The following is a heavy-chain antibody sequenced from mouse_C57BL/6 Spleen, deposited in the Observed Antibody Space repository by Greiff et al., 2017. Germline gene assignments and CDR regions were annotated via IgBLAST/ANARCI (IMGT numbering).Heavy chain of an antibody. Sequence: VQLKQSGPELVKPGASVKISCKASGYTFTDYYMNWVKQSHGKSLEWIGDINPNNGGTRYNQKFKGKATLTVDKSSSTAYMELRSLTSEDSAVYYCARRGLLRYSYYFDDWGQGTTLTVSS. CDR3: ARRGLLRYSYYFDD. J-gene: IGHJ2*01. CDR2: INPNNGGT. D-gene: IGHD1-1*01. CDR1: GYTFTDYY. V-gene: IGHV1-26*01.